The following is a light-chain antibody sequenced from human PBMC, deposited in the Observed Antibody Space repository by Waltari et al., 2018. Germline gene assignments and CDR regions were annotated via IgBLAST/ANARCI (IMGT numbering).Light chain of an antibody. Sequence: QSALTRPASVSGSPGQSITISCTRTSSDVGGYNYLSWYQQHPGKAPKLMLYDVSKRPSGVFNRFSGSKSGNTASLTISGLQAEDEADYYCSSYTSSSTYVFGTGTKVTVL. CDR3: SSYTSSSTYV. J-gene: IGLJ1*01. CDR2: DVS. CDR1: SSDVGGYNY. V-gene: IGLV2-14*01.